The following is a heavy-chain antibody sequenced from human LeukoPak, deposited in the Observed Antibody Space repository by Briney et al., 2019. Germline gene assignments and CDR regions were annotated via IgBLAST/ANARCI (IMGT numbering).Heavy chain of an antibody. J-gene: IGHJ5*02. Sequence: SETLSLTCTVSGGSISSGGYYWSWIRQHPGKGLEWIGYIYHSGSTYYNPSLKSRVTISVDTSKNQFSLKLSSVTAADTAVYYCARIVDLGSGWYNPTNWFDPWGQGTLVTVSS. CDR3: ARIVDLGSGWYNPTNWFDP. D-gene: IGHD6-19*01. CDR1: GGSISSGGYY. V-gene: IGHV4-31*03. CDR2: IYHSGST.